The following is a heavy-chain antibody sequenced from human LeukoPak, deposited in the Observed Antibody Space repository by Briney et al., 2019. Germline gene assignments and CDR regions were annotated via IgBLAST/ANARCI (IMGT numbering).Heavy chain of an antibody. J-gene: IGHJ4*02. CDR1: GFTFSYYW. CDR3: AKEPGGAMEG. Sequence: GGSLRLSCAASGFTFSYYWMYWVRQAPGKGPEYVSRIKGDGSIIGYADSVQGRFTISRDNAKRTLYLQMNYLRAEDTAVYHCAKEPGGAMEGWGQGTLVTVSS. CDR2: IKGDGSII. D-gene: IGHD3-16*01. V-gene: IGHV3-74*01.